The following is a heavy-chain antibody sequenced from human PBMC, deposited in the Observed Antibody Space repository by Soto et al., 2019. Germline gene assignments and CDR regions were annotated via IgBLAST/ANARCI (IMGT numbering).Heavy chain of an antibody. J-gene: IGHJ4*02. CDR2: IIPVFGTA. D-gene: IGHD2-21*02. CDR3: ARGWNDCPH. V-gene: IGHV1-69*01. Sequence: QVQLVQSGVEVKKPGSSVKVSCKASGGTFSSYAISWVRQAPGQGLECMGGIIPVFGTANYAQKFQGRVTINADESTSTVYMELSSLRSEDTAVYYCARGWNDCPHWGQGTLVTVSS. CDR1: GGTFSSYA.